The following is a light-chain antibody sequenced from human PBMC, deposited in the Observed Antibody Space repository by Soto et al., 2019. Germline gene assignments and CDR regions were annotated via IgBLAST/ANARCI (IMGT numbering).Light chain of an antibody. J-gene: IGKJ5*01. CDR2: GTS. V-gene: IGKV3-20*01. CDR1: QRVSSSY. CDR3: QQYGNAPIT. Sequence: ELVLTQSPGTLSLSPGERATLSCRASQRVSSSYLAWYQQKPGQAPRLLMSGTSNRATGTPDRFSGSGSGTDFTLSISRLEVEDFAVYHCQQYGNAPITFGQGTRLEIK.